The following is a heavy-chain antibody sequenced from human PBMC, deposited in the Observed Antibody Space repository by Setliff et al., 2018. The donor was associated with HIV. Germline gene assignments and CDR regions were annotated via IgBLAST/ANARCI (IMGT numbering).Heavy chain of an antibody. V-gene: IGHV1-69*10. Sequence: SVKVSCKASGGSFSSYGISWVRQAPGQGLEWMGGIIPILGITNYAQKFQGRVTISADKSTSTVSMELCSLRSGDTAVYHCARSSYDILTGYYKALEYWGQGTLVTVSS. D-gene: IGHD3-9*01. CDR2: IIPILGIT. CDR3: ARSSYDILTGYYKALEY. J-gene: IGHJ4*02. CDR1: GGSFSSYG.